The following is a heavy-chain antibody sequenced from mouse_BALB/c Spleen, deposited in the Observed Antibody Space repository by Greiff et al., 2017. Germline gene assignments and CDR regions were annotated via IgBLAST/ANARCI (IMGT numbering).Heavy chain of an antibody. V-gene: IGHV1S22*01. Sequence: LKQPGSELVRPGASVKLSCKASGYTFTSYWMHWVKQRHGQGLEWIGNIYPGSGSTNYDEKFKSKGTLTVDTSSSTAYMHLSSLTSEDSAVYYCTRGGLRRDGYAMDYWGQGTSVTVSS. CDR3: TRGGLRRDGYAMDY. CDR2: IYPGSGST. J-gene: IGHJ4*01. D-gene: IGHD2-4*01. CDR1: GYTFTSYW.